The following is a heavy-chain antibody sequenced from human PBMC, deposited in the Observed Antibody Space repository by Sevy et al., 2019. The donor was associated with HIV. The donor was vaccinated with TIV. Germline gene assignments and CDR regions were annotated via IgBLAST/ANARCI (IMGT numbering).Heavy chain of an antibody. CDR3: AKDMLRDTAMVYYYYYGMDV. V-gene: IGHV3-30*18. J-gene: IGHJ6*02. Sequence: GGSLRLSCAASGFTFSSYGMHWVRQAPGKGLEWVAVISYDGSNKYYADSVKGRFTISGDNSKNTLYLQMNSLRAEDTAVYYCAKDMLRDTAMVYYYYYGMDVWGQGTTVTVSS. CDR2: ISYDGSNK. D-gene: IGHD5-18*01. CDR1: GFTFSSYG.